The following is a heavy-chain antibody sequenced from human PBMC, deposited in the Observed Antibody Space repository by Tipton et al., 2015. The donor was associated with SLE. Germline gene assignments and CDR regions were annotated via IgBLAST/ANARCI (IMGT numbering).Heavy chain of an antibody. D-gene: IGHD3-3*01. Sequence: TLSLTCAVYGGPFSGFYWSWIRQPPGKGLEWIGEINHSGSTNYNPSLKSQVTMSVDTSKNQFSLKLSSVTAADTAVYYCAKRNDFWSGYYGYYYGMDVWGQGTTVTVSS. CDR3: AKRNDFWSGYYGYYYGMDV. J-gene: IGHJ6*02. CDR2: INHSGST. V-gene: IGHV4-34*01. CDR1: GGPFSGFY.